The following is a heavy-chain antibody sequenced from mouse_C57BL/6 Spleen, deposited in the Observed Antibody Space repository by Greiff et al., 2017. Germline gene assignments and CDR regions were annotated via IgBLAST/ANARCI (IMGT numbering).Heavy chain of an antibody. CDR1: GYTFTSYW. Sequence: QVQLQQPGAELVMPGASVKLSCKASGYTFTSYWMHWVKQRPGQGLEWIGEIDPSDSYTNYNQKFKGKSTLTVDKSSSTAYMQLSSLTSEDSAVYYCARPLYHGSSYPPAWFAYWGQGTLVTVSA. CDR2: IDPSDSYT. D-gene: IGHD1-1*01. V-gene: IGHV1-69*01. CDR3: ARPLYHGSSYPPAWFAY. J-gene: IGHJ3*01.